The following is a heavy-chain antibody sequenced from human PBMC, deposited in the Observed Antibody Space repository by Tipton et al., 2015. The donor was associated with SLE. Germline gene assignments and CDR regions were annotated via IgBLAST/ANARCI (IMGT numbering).Heavy chain of an antibody. D-gene: IGHD6-13*01. CDR3: ARGGVWYSTRDPFDV. J-gene: IGHJ3*01. Sequence: QVQLVQSGAEVKKPGASVKVSCKASGYTFSNYGLTWARQAPGQGLEWVAWINAYNGNTHYTQSLQGRVTPTTDPSTSTAYMELRSLRPDDTAVYYCARGGVWYSTRDPFDVWGQGTTVTVSS. CDR1: GYTFSNYG. V-gene: IGHV1-18*01. CDR2: INAYNGNT.